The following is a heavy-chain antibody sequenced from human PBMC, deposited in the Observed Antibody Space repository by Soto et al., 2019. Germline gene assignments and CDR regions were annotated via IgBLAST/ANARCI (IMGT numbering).Heavy chain of an antibody. V-gene: IGHV3-23*01. Sequence: GGSLRLSCSASGFTFGNYAMSWVRQAPGKGLEWVSAVSSTGTSPYYAGSVQGRFTISRDNSENMFYLQMKSLRAEDTAIYYCAKARPSGGYYYVEAFDVWGQGTMVTVSS. CDR3: AKARPSGGYYYVEAFDV. J-gene: IGHJ3*01. CDR2: VSSTGTSP. CDR1: GFTFGNYA. D-gene: IGHD3-22*01.